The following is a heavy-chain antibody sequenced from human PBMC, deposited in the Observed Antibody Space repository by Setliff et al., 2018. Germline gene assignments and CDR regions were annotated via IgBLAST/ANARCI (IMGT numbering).Heavy chain of an antibody. Sequence: LSLTCTVSGGSLSSYYWSWIRQPAGKGLEWIGRIYTSGSTNYNPSLKSRVTMSVDTSKNQFSLKLSSVTAADTAVYYCARDHGDYGYYYYYMDVWGKGTTVTVSS. CDR3: ARDHGDYGYYYYYMDV. D-gene: IGHD4-17*01. CDR1: GGSLSSYY. J-gene: IGHJ6*03. V-gene: IGHV4-4*07. CDR2: IYTSGST.